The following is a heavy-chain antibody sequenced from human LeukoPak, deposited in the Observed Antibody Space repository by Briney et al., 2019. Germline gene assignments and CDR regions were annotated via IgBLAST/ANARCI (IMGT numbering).Heavy chain of an antibody. CDR2: IYRGGST. CDR1: GFTVSSNY. V-gene: IGHV3-66*01. Sequence: GGSLRLSCAASGFTVSSNYMSWVRQAPGKGLEWVSVIYRGGSTYYGDSVKCRFTISRDNSKNTQYLQMNSLRAEDTAVYYCARDRGKPPYYDFWSGPGLVWGQGTTVTVSS. D-gene: IGHD3-3*01. J-gene: IGHJ6*02. CDR3: ARDRGKPPYYDFWSGPGLV.